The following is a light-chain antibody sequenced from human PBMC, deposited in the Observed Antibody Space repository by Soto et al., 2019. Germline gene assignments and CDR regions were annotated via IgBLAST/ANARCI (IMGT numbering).Light chain of an antibody. CDR3: LQYYSYPRT. Sequence: AIRMTQSPSSLSASTGDRVTITCRASQGISSYLAWYQQKPGKTPKLLIYAASTLQTGVPSRFGGSGSGTEFTLTIRGLQSEDYAPLSFLQYYSYPRTFGQGNKVELK. V-gene: IGKV1-8*01. CDR2: AAS. CDR1: QGISSY. J-gene: IGKJ1*01.